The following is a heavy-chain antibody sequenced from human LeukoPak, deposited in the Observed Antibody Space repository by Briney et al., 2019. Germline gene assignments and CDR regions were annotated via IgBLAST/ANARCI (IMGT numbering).Heavy chain of an antibody. Sequence: SETLSLTCAVYGGSFSGYYWSWIRQPLGKGLEWIGEINHSGSTNYNPSLKSRVTISVDTSKNQFSLKLSSVTAADTAVYYCASYTIAAAGRSFDYWGQGTLVTVSS. J-gene: IGHJ4*02. CDR1: GGSFSGYY. V-gene: IGHV4-34*01. D-gene: IGHD6-13*01. CDR2: INHSGST. CDR3: ASYTIAAAGRSFDY.